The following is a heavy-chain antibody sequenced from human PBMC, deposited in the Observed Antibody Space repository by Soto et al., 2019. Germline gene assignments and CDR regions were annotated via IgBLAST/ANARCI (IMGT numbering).Heavy chain of an antibody. CDR3: AKVYALYRFENYFDY. Sequence: GGSLRLSCAASGFTFTNCAMSWVRQSPGKGLEWVSTISGTTGSTYYADSVKGRFTISRDNSKNTLYLQMNSLRAEDTAVYYCAKVYALYRFENYFDYWGQGTLVTVSS. V-gene: IGHV3-23*01. CDR1: GFTFTNCA. J-gene: IGHJ4*02. CDR2: ISGTTGST. D-gene: IGHD3-16*01.